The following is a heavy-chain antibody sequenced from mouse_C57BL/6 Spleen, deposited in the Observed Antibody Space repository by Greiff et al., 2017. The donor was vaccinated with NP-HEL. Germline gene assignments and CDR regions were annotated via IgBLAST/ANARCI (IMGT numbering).Heavy chain of an antibody. J-gene: IGHJ3*01. V-gene: IGHV1-85*01. CDR2: IYPRDGST. CDR1: GYTFTSYD. D-gene: IGHD1-1*01. Sequence: VKLQQSGPELVKPGASVKLSCKASGYTFTSYDINWVKQRPGQGLEWIGWIYPRDGSTKYNEKFKGKATLTVDTSSSTAYMELHSLTSEDSAVYFWASITTVVARWGQGTLVTVSA. CDR3: ASITTVVAR.